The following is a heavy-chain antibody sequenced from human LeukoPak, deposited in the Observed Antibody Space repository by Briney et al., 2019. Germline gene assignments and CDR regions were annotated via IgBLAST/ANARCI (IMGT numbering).Heavy chain of an antibody. V-gene: IGHV1-2*04. D-gene: IGHD3-10*01. CDR3: AREPQYGSGSYYSFDY. J-gene: IGHJ4*02. CDR1: GYTFTGYY. Sequence: GASVKVSCKASGYTFTGYYMHWVRQAPGQGLEWMGWINPNGGGTNYAQKFQGWVTMTRDTSISTAYMELSRLRSDDTAVYYCAREPQYGSGSYYSFDYWGQGTLVTVSS. CDR2: INPNGGGT.